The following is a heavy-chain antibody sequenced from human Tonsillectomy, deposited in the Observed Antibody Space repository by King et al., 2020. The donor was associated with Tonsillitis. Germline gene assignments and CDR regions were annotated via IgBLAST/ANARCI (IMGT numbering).Heavy chain of an antibody. CDR2: ISGGGGST. CDR3: AKDHDYLDY. V-gene: IGHV3-23*04. CDR1: GFTFSSSA. Sequence: VQLVESGGALVQPGGSLRLSCAASGFTFSSSAMSWVRQAPGKGLDWVSAISGGGGSTYYADSVKGRFTISRDNSKNTLYLQMNSLRADDTSVYYCAKDHDYLDYWGQGTLVTVSS. J-gene: IGHJ4*02.